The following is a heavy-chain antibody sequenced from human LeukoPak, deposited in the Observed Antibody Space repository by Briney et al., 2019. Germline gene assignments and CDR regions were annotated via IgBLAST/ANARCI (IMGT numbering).Heavy chain of an antibody. CDR1: GGSISSGGYY. Sequence: PSQTLSLTCTVSGGSISSGGYYWRWIRQHPGKGLEWIGYIYYSGSTYYNPSLKSRVTISVDTSKNQFSLKLSSVTAADTAVYYCARAALTTVTPIDYWGQGTLVTVSS. CDR3: ARAALTTVTPIDY. CDR2: IYYSGST. D-gene: IGHD4-17*01. V-gene: IGHV4-31*03. J-gene: IGHJ4*02.